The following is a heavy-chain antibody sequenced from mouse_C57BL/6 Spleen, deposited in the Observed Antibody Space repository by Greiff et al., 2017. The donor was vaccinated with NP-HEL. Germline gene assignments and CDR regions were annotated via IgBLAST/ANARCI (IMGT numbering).Heavy chain of an antibody. J-gene: IGHJ4*01. D-gene: IGHD3-2*02. CDR2: IYPGDGDT. Sequence: VQLQQSGPELVKPGASVKISCKASGYAFSSSWMNWVKQRPGKGLEWIGRIYPGDGDTNYNGKFKGKATLTADKSSSTAYLQLSSLTSEDSAVYFCARGGSSGYDARDYWGEGTSVTV. CDR3: ARGGSSGYDARDY. CDR1: GYAFSSSW. V-gene: IGHV1-82*01.